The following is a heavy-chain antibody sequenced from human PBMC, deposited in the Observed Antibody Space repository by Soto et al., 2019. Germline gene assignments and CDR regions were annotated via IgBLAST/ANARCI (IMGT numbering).Heavy chain of an antibody. CDR2: IDPSDSYT. CDR1: GYSFTSYW. V-gene: IGHV5-10-1*01. Sequence: GESLKISCQGSGYSFTSYWITWVRQMPGKGLEWMGRIDPSDSYTNYSPSFQGHVTISVDESTGTAHLQWSSLKATDIATYYCAIPRDRAAWGQGTLVTVSS. J-gene: IGHJ5*02. CDR3: AIPRDRAA.